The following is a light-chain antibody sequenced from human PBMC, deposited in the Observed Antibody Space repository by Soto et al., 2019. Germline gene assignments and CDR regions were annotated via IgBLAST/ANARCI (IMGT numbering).Light chain of an antibody. CDR1: QSVSSNY. CDR3: QQHGSSPPFT. CDR2: GAS. J-gene: IGKJ2*01. V-gene: IGKV3-20*01. Sequence: EIVLTQSPGTLALSPGERATLSFRASQSVSSNYLAWYQQKPGQAPRLLIYGASRRATGIPDRFSGSGSGTDFTLTISRLEPEDFAVYYCQQHGSSPPFTFGQGTKLEIK.